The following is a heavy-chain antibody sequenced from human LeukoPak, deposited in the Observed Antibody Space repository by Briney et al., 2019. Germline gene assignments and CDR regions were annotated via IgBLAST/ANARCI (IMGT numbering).Heavy chain of an antibody. Sequence: GASVKVSCKASGYTFTSYGISWVRQAPGQGLEWMGWISAYNGNTNYAQKLQGRVTITTDTSTSTAYMELRSLRSDDTAVYYCARAPHPNGPNNPEGWGQGTLVTVSS. V-gene: IGHV1-18*01. CDR1: GYTFTSYG. CDR2: ISAYNGNT. J-gene: IGHJ4*02. CDR3: ARAPHPNGPNNPEG. D-gene: IGHD1-14*01.